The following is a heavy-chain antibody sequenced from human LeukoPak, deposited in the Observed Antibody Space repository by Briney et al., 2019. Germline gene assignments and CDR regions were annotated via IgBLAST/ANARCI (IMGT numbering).Heavy chain of an antibody. D-gene: IGHD6-13*01. CDR3: ARDRGGAWQQLVFDY. J-gene: IGHJ4*02. CDR2: INAGNGNT. V-gene: IGHV1-3*01. Sequence: ASVKVSCKASGYTFTSYAMHWVRQAPGQRLEWMGWINAGNGNTKYSQKLRGRVTITRDTSASTAYMELSSLRSEDTAVYYCARDRGGAWQQLVFDYWGQGTLVTVSS. CDR1: GYTFTSYA.